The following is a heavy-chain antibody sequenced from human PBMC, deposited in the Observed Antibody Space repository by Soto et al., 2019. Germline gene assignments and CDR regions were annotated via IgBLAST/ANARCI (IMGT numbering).Heavy chain of an antibody. Sequence: GGSLRLSCAASGFTFSSYAMHWVRQAPGKGLEYVSAISSNGGSTYYANSVKGRFTISRDNSKNTLYLQMGSLRAEDMAVYYCARTPSGPPYDFWSGYSFDYWGQGTLVTVSS. D-gene: IGHD3-3*01. CDR1: GFTFSSYA. V-gene: IGHV3-64*01. CDR3: ARTPSGPPYDFWSGYSFDY. CDR2: ISSNGGST. J-gene: IGHJ4*02.